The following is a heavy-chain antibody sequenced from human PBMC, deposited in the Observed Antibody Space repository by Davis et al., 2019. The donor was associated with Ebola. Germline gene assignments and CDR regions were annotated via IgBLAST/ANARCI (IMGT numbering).Heavy chain of an antibody. V-gene: IGHV3-23*01. D-gene: IGHD1-1*01. J-gene: IGHJ4*02. Sequence: GESLKISCAASGFTFSSYAMSWVRQAPGKGLEWVSAISGSGGSTYYADSVKGRFTISRDNSKNTLYLQMNSLRAEDTAVYYCAREVQLEGFTDYWGQGTLVTVSS. CDR2: ISGSGGST. CDR1: GFTFSSYA. CDR3: AREVQLEGFTDY.